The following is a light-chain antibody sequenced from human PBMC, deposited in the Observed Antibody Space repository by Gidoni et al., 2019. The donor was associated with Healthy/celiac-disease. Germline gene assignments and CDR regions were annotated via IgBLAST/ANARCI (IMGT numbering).Light chain of an antibody. J-gene: IGKJ1*01. CDR3: QQRSNWPRT. CDR2: DAS. Sequence: EIGLTQSPATLSLSPGERATLSCRASQSVSSYLAWYQQKPGQAPRLLIYDASNGATGIPARFSGSGSGTDFTLTIRSLEPEDFAVYYCQQRSNWPRTFGQGTKVEIK. CDR1: QSVSSY. V-gene: IGKV3-11*01.